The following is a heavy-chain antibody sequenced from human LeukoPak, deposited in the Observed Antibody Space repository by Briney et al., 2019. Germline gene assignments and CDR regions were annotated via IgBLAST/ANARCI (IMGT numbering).Heavy chain of an antibody. J-gene: IGHJ4*02. CDR3: AGDHNWNPLVY. V-gene: IGHV1-18*01. CDR2: ISTYNGNT. CDR1: GYTFTNYG. D-gene: IGHD1-20*01. Sequence: ASVKVSCKASGYTFTNYGISWVRQAPGQGLEWMGWISTYNGNTNYAQNLQGRVTMTTDTSTSTAYMELRSLRSDDTAVYYCAGDHNWNPLVYWGQGTLVTVSS.